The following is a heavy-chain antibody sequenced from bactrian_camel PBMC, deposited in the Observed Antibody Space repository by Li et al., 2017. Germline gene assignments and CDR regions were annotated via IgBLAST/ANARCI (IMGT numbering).Heavy chain of an antibody. Sequence: VQLVESGGGSVQAGGSLRLSCAASGFTFNDYTMRWVRQAAGKGPEWVSSISSGGTTYYSDSVKGRFTISRDNAKDTLYLQLNSLETEDTALYYCTVRPNSAEDNYWGQGTQVTVS. J-gene: IGHJ4*01. CDR3: TVRPNSAEDNY. V-gene: IGHV3S31*01. CDR1: GFTFNDYT. CDR2: ISSGGTT.